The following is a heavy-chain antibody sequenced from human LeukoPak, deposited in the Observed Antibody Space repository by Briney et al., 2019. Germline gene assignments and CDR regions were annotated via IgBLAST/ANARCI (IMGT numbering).Heavy chain of an antibody. CDR2: ISGSGGST. D-gene: IGHD2-15*01. Sequence: GGSLRLSCAASGFTFSSYAMSWVRQAQGKGLEWVSGISGSGGSTYYADSVKGRFTISRDNSKNTLYLQMNSLRAEDTAVYYCAKSNIVVVVAAAPLDYWGQGTLVTVSS. CDR1: GFTFSSYA. V-gene: IGHV3-23*01. CDR3: AKSNIVVVVAAAPLDY. J-gene: IGHJ4*02.